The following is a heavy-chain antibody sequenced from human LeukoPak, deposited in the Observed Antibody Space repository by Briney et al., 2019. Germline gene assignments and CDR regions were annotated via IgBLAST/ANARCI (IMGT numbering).Heavy chain of an antibody. V-gene: IGHV1-2*02. J-gene: IGHJ4*02. CDR2: INPNSGGT. Sequence: ASVKVSCKASGYTFTGYYMHWVRQAPGQGLEWMGWINPNSGGTNYAQKFQGRVTMTRDTSISTAYMELSRLRSDDTAVYYCARGYYYDSSGYFDFDYWGQGTLVTVSS. D-gene: IGHD3-22*01. CDR3: ARGYYYDSSGYFDFDY. CDR1: GYTFTGYY.